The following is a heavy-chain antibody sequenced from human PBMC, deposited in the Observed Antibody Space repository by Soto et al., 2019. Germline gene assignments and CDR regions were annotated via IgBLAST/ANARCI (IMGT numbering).Heavy chain of an antibody. J-gene: IGHJ6*02. CDR3: ARAREYYYGMDV. V-gene: IGHV1-8*01. CDR1: GYTFTSYD. Sequence: QVQLVQSGAEVKKPGASVKVSCKASGYTFTSYDINWVRQATGQGLEWMGWMNPNSGNTGYAQKSQGRVTMTRNTSISTAYMELRSLRSEETAVYYCARAREYYYGMDVWGQGTTVTVSS. CDR2: MNPNSGNT.